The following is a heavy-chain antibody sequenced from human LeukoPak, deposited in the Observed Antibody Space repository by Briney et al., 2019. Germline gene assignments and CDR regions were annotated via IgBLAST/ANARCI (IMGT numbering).Heavy chain of an antibody. CDR2: IYTSGST. J-gene: IGHJ3*01. Sequence: SETLSLTCTVSGGSISSGSYYWSWIRQPAGKGLEWIGRIYTSGSTNYNPSLKSRVTISVDTSKNQFSLKLSSVTAADTAVYYCAREGGYCSSTCCYRLWQDAFDVWGQRTMVTVSS. CDR3: AREGGYCSSTCCYRLWQDAFDV. V-gene: IGHV4-61*02. CDR1: GGSISSGSYY. D-gene: IGHD2-2*03.